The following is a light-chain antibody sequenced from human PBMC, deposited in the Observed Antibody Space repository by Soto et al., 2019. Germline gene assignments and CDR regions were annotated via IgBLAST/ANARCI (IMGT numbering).Light chain of an antibody. Sequence: ESVLTQSPGTLSLSPGERATLSCRASQSVSSSYLAWYQQKPGQAPRLLIYGASSRATGIPDRLSGSGSGTDFTLTISRLEPEDFAVYYCQHYGSSPRFTFGPGTKVDIK. CDR3: QHYGSSPRFT. CDR2: GAS. V-gene: IGKV3-20*01. J-gene: IGKJ3*01. CDR1: QSVSSSY.